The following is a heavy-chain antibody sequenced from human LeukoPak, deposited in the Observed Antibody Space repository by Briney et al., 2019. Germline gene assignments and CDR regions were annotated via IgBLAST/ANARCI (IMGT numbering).Heavy chain of an antibody. D-gene: IGHD2-15*01. Sequence: GGSLRLSCAASGFTFSSYAMSWVRQAPGKGLEWVSAISGSGGSTYYADSMKGRFTISRDNSKNTLYLQMNSLRAEDTAVYYCAKTLGYCSGGSCYSGVIDYWGQGTLVTVSS. V-gene: IGHV3-23*01. J-gene: IGHJ4*02. CDR3: AKTLGYCSGGSCYSGVIDY. CDR2: ISGSGGST. CDR1: GFTFSSYA.